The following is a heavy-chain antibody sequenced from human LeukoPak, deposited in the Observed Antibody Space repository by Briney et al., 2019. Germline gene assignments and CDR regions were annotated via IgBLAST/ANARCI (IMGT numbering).Heavy chain of an antibody. CDR2: IYYSGST. CDR1: GGSISSSSYY. V-gene: IGHV4-39*07. J-gene: IGHJ4*02. Sequence: SETLSLTCTISGGSISSSSYYWGWIRQPPGKGLEWVGSIYYSGSTYYNPSLKSRITIPVDTSKNQFSLKLSSVTAADAAVYYCAVLTVEARIEEDYWGQGTLVTVSS. CDR3: AVLTVEARIEEDY. D-gene: IGHD1-26*01.